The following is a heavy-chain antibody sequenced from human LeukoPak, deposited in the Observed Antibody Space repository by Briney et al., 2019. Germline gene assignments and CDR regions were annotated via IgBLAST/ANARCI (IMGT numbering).Heavy chain of an antibody. CDR3: GKGPGWELPIWYYGLDV. CDR2: ISYDGNNK. Sequence: PGRSLRLSCAASGFTFISYGMHWVRQAPGKGLEWVAVISYDGNNKYYADSVKGRFIISRDNSESTLYLQMKTLRAEDTAVYFCGKGPGWELPIWYYGLDVWGQGTTVTVSS. J-gene: IGHJ6*02. CDR1: GFTFISYG. D-gene: IGHD1-26*01. V-gene: IGHV3-30*18.